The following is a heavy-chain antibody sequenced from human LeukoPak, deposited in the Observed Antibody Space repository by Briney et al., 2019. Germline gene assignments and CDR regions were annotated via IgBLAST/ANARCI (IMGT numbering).Heavy chain of an antibody. V-gene: IGHV4-59*01. CDR1: GGSISSYY. D-gene: IGHD3-3*01. J-gene: IGHJ4*02. CDR2: IYYSGST. Sequence: PSETLSINCTVSGGSISSYYWSWIRQPPGKGLEWIGYIYYSGSTNYNPSLKSRVTISVGTSKNQFSLKLSSVTAADTAVYYCARGVMVTISYWGQGTLVTVSS. CDR3: ARGVMVTISY.